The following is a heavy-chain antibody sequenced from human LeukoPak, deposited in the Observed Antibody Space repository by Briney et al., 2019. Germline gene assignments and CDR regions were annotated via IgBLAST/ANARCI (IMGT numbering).Heavy chain of an antibody. J-gene: IGHJ6*02. D-gene: IGHD2-2*01. V-gene: IGHV1-2*02. Sequence: GASVKVSCKASGYTLSGNFIQWVRQAPGQGLEWMGWINPNSGATTYAQKFQGRVTMTRDTSISTAYMELSRLTSDDTAVYYCARDHCVIPGCYEDYYYGLDVWGQGTTVTVSS. CDR2: INPNSGAT. CDR1: GYTLSGNF. CDR3: ARDHCVIPGCYEDYYYGLDV.